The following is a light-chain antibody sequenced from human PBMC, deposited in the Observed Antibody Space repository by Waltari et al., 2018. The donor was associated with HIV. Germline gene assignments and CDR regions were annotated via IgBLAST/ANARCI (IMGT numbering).Light chain of an antibody. Sequence: QSVLTQPPSASGTPGQRVTISCSGRSSNIGSDAVNWHQQFPGTAPKVLIYSNERRPQAVPDRISGAKSCTSAALAINGCQSEDEADYYCVVWDARLNGLVFGGGTKLTVL. V-gene: IGLV1-44*01. J-gene: IGLJ2*01. CDR2: SNE. CDR1: SSNIGSDA. CDR3: VVWDARLNGLV.